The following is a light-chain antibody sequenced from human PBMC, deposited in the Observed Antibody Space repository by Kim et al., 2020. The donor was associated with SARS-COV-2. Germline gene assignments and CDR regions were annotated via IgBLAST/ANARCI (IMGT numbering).Light chain of an antibody. CDR2: DNN. Sequence: GQKVPISCSGSRSNIGTHYISWYQHVPGTAPKLLIYDNNERPSGIPDRVSASKSGTSGTLAITGLETGDEADYYCGTWDSSLSAVVFGGGTQLTVL. CDR1: RSNIGTHY. CDR3: GTWDSSLSAVV. V-gene: IGLV1-51*01. J-gene: IGLJ2*01.